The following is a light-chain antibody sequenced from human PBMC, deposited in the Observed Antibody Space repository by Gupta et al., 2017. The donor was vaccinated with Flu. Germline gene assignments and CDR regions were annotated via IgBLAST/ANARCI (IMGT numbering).Light chain of an antibody. CDR2: TVS. CDR1: NSDIGSYDS. CDR3: SSFTRANTWV. V-gene: IGLV2-14*01. Sequence: QSALTQPASVSASPGQSITISCAGTNSDIGSYDSVSWYQQHPGKAPKLMIYTVSNRPSGVSSRFAASKSGTTASLTISGLQAKDEAYYYCSSFTRANTWVFGGGTKVTVL. J-gene: IGLJ3*02.